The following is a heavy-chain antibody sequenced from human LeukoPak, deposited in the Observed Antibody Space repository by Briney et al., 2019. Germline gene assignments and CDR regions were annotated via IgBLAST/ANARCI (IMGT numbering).Heavy chain of an antibody. J-gene: IGHJ6*02. Sequence: ASVKVSCKASGYTFTGYYMHWVRQAPGQGLEWMGWINPNSGGTNYAQKFQGRVTMTRDTSISTAYMELSRLRSDDTAVYYCATSGYSYGYYYYYGRDVGAKGPRSPSP. V-gene: IGHV1-2*02. CDR1: GYTFTGYY. CDR3: ATSGYSYGYYYYYGRDV. D-gene: IGHD5-18*01. CDR2: INPNSGGT.